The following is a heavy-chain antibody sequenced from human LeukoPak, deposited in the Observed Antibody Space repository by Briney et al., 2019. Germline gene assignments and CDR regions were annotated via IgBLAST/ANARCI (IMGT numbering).Heavy chain of an antibody. D-gene: IGHD3-10*01. CDR2: IIPIFGSA. J-gene: IGHJ4*02. V-gene: IGHV1-69*13. CDR1: GGTFSSYA. Sequence: SVKVSCKASGGTFSSYAISWVRPAPGQGLEWMGGIIPIFGSANYAQKFQGRVTITADESTSTAYMELSSLRSEDTAVYYCARGYYGSGRYYNGLGYWGQGTLVTVSS. CDR3: ARGYYGSGRYYNGLGY.